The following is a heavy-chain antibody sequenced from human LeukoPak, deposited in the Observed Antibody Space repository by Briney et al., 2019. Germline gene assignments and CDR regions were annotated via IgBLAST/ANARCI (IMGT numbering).Heavy chain of an antibody. CDR3: ASEQVTSSYYYMDV. J-gene: IGHJ6*03. D-gene: IGHD4-23*01. V-gene: IGHV3-33*01. CDR1: GFTFSSYG. CDR2: IWYDGSNK. Sequence: GGSLRLSCAASGFTFSSYGMHWVRQAPGKGLEWVTVIWYDGSNKYYADPVKGRFTISRDNSKNTLYLQMNSLRAEDTAVYYCASEQVTSSYYYMDVWGKGTTVTVSS.